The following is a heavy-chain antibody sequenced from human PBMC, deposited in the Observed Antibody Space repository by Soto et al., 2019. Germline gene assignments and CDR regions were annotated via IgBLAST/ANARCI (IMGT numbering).Heavy chain of an antibody. CDR2: IYPGDSDT. CDR1: GYSFTSYW. J-gene: IGHJ6*02. Sequence: PGESLKISCKGSGYSFTSYWIGWVRQMPGKGLEWMGIIYPGDSDTRYSPSFQDQVTISADKSISTAYLQWSSLKASDTAMYYCARHAEDDYYYYGMDVWGQGTTVTVSS. V-gene: IGHV5-51*01. CDR3: ARHAEDDYYYYGMDV.